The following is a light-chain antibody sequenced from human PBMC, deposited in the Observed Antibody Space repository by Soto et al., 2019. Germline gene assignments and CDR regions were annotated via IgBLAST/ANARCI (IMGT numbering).Light chain of an antibody. J-gene: IGKJ1*01. V-gene: IGKV4-1*01. CDR2: WAS. CDR1: QSVLYSSNNKNC. CDR3: HQYCSTPWT. Sequence: DIVMTQSPDSLAVSLGERATINCKSSQSVLYSSNNKNCLAWYQQKPGQPPKLLIYWASTRESGVPDRFSGRGSGTDFTLTSSSLQAEDVAVYHCHQYCSTPWTFGQGTKVEIK.